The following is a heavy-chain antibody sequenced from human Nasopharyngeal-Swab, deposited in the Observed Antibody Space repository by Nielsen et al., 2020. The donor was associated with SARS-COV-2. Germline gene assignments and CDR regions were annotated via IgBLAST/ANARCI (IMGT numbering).Heavy chain of an antibody. V-gene: IGHV1-2*04. CDR3: ARGPYYDFWSGYSSYDYMDV. D-gene: IGHD3-3*01. CDR2: INPNSGGT. Sequence: ASVKVSCKASGYTFTGYYMHWVRQAPGQGLEWMGWINPNSGGTNYAQKFQGWVTMTRDTSISTAYMELSRLRSDDTAVYYCARGPYYDFWSGYSSYDYMDVWAKGPRSPSP. CDR1: GYTFTGYY. J-gene: IGHJ6*03.